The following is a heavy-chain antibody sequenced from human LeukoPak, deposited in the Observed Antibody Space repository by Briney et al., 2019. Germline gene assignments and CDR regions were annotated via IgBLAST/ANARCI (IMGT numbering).Heavy chain of an antibody. CDR3: ARVGGNYYDSSGYSQFDY. CDR2: IYYSGST. V-gene: IGHV4-30-4*08. J-gene: IGHJ4*02. D-gene: IGHD3-22*01. Sequence: PSQTLSLTCTVSGGSISSGDYCWSWIRQPPGKGLEWIGYIYYSGSTYYNPSLKSRVTISVDTSKNQFSLKLSSVTAADTAVYYCARVGGNYYDSSGYSQFDYWGQGTLVTVSS. CDR1: GGSISSGDYC.